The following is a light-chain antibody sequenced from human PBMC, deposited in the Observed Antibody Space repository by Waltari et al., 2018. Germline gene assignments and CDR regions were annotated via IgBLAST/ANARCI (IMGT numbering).Light chain of an antibody. Sequence: SYELTQPPSVSVSPGQTASIACSGHKLGHKYACWYQQKPGQSPVLVIYQDSKRPSGIPERFSGSNSGNTATLTISGTQAMDEADYYCQAWDSSTASYVFGTGTKVTVL. V-gene: IGLV3-1*01. J-gene: IGLJ1*01. CDR3: QAWDSSTASYV. CDR2: QDS. CDR1: KLGHKY.